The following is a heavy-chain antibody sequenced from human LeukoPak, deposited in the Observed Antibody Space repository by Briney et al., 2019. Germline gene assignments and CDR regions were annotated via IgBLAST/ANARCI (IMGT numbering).Heavy chain of an antibody. CDR3: ARLGGSSGYYYAPY. V-gene: IGHV4-34*01. D-gene: IGHD3-22*01. J-gene: IGHJ4*02. CDR2: INHSGST. CDR1: GGSFSGYY. Sequence: KSSETLSLTCAVYGGSFSGYYWSWIRQPPGKGLEWIGEINHSGSTNYNPSLKSRVTISVDTSKNQFSLKLSSVTAADTAVYYCARLGGSSGYYYAPYWGQGTLVTVSS.